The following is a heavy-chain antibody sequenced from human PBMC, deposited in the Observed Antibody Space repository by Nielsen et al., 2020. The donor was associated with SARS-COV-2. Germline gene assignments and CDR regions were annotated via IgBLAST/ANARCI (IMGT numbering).Heavy chain of an antibody. CDR1: GYSFTCYW. J-gene: IGHJ3*02. CDR2: IYPGDSET. D-gene: IGHD6-13*01. CDR3: ASDSSSLGALEDAFDI. Sequence: GESLKTSCKGSGYSFTCYWIGWVRQMPGEGLEWMGIIYPGDSETRYSPSFQGQVTISADKSISTAYLQWSSLKASDTAMYYCASDSSSLGALEDAFDIWGQGTMVTVSS. V-gene: IGHV5-51*01.